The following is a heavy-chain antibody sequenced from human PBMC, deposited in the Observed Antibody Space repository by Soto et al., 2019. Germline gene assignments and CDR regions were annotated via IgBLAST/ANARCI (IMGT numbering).Heavy chain of an antibody. J-gene: IGHJ4*02. Sequence: SETLSLTCTVSGGSISSYYWSWIRQQPGKGLEWIGYIYYSGGTNYNPSLKSRVTISVDTSKNQFSLKLSSVTAADTAVYYCASHYDYIWGSYMAHWGQGTLVTVSS. D-gene: IGHD3-16*01. CDR1: GGSISSYY. CDR3: ASHYDYIWGSYMAH. V-gene: IGHV4-59*08. CDR2: IYYSGGT.